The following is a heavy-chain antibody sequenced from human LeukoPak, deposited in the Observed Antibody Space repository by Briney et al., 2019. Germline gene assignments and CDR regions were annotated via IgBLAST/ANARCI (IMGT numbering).Heavy chain of an antibody. V-gene: IGHV4-31*03. Sequence: SETLSLTCTVFGSSISSGGYYWSWIRQHPGKGLEWIGYIYYSGSTYYNPSLKSRVTISVDTSKNQFSLKLSSVTAADTAVYYCARGGYDFWSGYQYGPFDYWGQGTLVTVSS. D-gene: IGHD3-3*01. CDR2: IYYSGST. J-gene: IGHJ4*02. CDR3: ARGGYDFWSGYQYGPFDY. CDR1: GSSISSGGYY.